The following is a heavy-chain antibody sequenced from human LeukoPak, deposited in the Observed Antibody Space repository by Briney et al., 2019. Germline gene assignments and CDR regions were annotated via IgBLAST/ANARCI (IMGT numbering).Heavy chain of an antibody. D-gene: IGHD6-13*01. CDR2: ISWNSGSI. Sequence: GGSLRLSCAASGFTFDDYAMHWVRQAPGKGLEWVSGISWNSGSIGYADSVKGRFTISRDNAKNSLYLQTNCLRTEVTALYYCAKDYIAAAGDDAFDIWGQGTMVTVSS. V-gene: IGHV3-9*01. CDR3: AKDYIAAAGDDAFDI. CDR1: GFTFDDYA. J-gene: IGHJ3*02.